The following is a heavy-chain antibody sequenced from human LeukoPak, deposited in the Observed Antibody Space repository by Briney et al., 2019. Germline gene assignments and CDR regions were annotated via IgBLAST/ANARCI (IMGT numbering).Heavy chain of an antibody. CDR2: ISSSSSYI. J-gene: IGHJ5*02. D-gene: IGHD6-19*01. CDR3: AKDTSSGWPNWFDP. V-gene: IGHV3-21*04. CDR1: GFTFSSYS. Sequence: GGSLRLSCAASGFTFSSYSMNWVRQAPGKGLEWVSSISSSSSYIYYADSVKGRFTISRDNAKNSLYLQMNSLRAEDTAVYYCAKDTSSGWPNWFDPWGQGTLVTVSS.